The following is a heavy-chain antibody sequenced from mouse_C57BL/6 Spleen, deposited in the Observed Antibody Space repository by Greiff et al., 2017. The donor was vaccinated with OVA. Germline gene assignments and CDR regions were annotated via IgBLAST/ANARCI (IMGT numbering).Heavy chain of an antibody. CDR2: INPSSGYT. CDR3: ARGGYGNYYFDY. CDR1: GYTFTSYT. Sequence: VMLVESGAELARPGASVKMSCKASGYTFTSYTMHWVKQRPGQGLEWIGYINPSSGYTKYNQKFKDKATLTADKSSSTAYMQLSSLTSEDSAVYYCARGGYGNYYFDYWGQGTTLTVSS. V-gene: IGHV1-4*01. J-gene: IGHJ2*01. D-gene: IGHD2-1*01.